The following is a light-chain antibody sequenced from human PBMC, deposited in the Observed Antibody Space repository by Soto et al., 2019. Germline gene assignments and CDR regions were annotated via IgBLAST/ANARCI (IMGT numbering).Light chain of an antibody. CDR2: DVS. J-gene: IGLJ1*01. CDR3: SSYTTSNTRQIV. CDR1: SSDVGGYNY. V-gene: IGLV2-14*03. Sequence: QSALTQPASVSGSPGQSITISCTGTSSDVGGYNYVSWYQHHPGKAPKLFIYDVSNRPSGVSNRFSGSKSGNTASLTISGLQPEDVADYYCSSYTTSNTRQIVFGTGTKVTVL.